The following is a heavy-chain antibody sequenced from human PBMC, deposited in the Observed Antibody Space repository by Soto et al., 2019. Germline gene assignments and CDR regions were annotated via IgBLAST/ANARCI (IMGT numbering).Heavy chain of an antibody. Sequence: EVQLVESGGGLVQPGGSLRLSCAASGFTFSSYSMNWVRQAPGKGLEWVSYISGSSSTIYYADSVKGRFTISRDNAKNSLYLQMNSLRDEDTAVYYCARAEVGCSGGSCYPFDYWGQGTLVTVSS. J-gene: IGHJ4*02. D-gene: IGHD2-15*01. CDR3: ARAEVGCSGGSCYPFDY. CDR1: GFTFSSYS. CDR2: ISGSSSTI. V-gene: IGHV3-48*02.